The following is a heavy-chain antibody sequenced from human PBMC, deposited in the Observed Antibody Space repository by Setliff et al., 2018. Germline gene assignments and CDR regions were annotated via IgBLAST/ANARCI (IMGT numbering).Heavy chain of an antibody. D-gene: IGHD3-10*01. V-gene: IGHV4-61*09. CDR1: GGSITSGSNY. J-gene: IGHJ4*02. CDR2: IDPSGNT. Sequence: PSETLFLTCTVSGGSITSGSNYWSWIRQPAGRGLEWMGHIDPSGNTNYHPFLRSRVTISRDTSKNQFSLKLTSVTAADTAVYFCARSLSSGSYWNPRPFYSDSWGQGTLVTVSS. CDR3: ARSLSSGSYWNPRPFYSDS.